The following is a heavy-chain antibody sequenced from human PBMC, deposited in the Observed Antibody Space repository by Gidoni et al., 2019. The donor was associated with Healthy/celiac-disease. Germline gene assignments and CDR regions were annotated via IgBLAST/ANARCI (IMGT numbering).Heavy chain of an antibody. D-gene: IGHD6-13*01. J-gene: IGHJ6*02. CDR1: GFTFSSYA. CDR3: ARDGKLRGSSPISYYYGMDV. V-gene: IGHV3-30-3*01. CDR2: ISYDGSNK. Sequence: QVQLVESGGGVVQPGRSLRLSCAASGFTFSSYAMHWVRQAPGKGLEGVAVISYDGSNKYYADSVKGRFTISRDNSKNTLYLQMNSLRAEDTAVYYCARDGKLRGSSPISYYYGMDVWGQGTTVTVSS.